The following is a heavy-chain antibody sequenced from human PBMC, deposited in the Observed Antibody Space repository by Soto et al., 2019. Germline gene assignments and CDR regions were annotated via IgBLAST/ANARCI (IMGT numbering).Heavy chain of an antibody. Sequence: GWSLRLSCAASGFTFISYGMHWVLQAPCKGLEWVAVIWYDGSNKYYADSVKGRFTISRDNSKNTLYLQMNSLRAEDTAVYYCATELGITMVRGPIGGAFDIWGQGTMVTVSS. CDR3: ATELGITMVRGPIGGAFDI. D-gene: IGHD3-10*01. CDR2: IWYDGSNK. J-gene: IGHJ3*02. V-gene: IGHV3-33*01. CDR1: GFTFISYG.